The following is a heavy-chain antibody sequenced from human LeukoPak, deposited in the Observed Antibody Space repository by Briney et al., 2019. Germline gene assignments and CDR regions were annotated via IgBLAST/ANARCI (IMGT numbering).Heavy chain of an antibody. CDR3: AMDRAHYDSSDY. CDR1: GFTFSSYA. CDR2: ISGSGGST. V-gene: IGHV3-23*01. Sequence: PGGSLRLSCAASGFTFSSYAMSWVRQAPGKGLEWVSAISGSGGSTYYADSVKGRFTISRDNSKNTLYLQMNSLRAEDTAVYYCAMDRAHYDSSDYWGQGTLVTVSS. D-gene: IGHD3-22*01. J-gene: IGHJ4*02.